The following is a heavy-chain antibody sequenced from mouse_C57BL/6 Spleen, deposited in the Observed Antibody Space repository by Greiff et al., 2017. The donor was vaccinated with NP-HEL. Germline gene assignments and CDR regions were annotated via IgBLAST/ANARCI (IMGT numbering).Heavy chain of an antibody. CDR2: IDPSDSYT. V-gene: IGHV1-50*01. CDR3: ARKNSYYYGSSSYYAMDY. Sequence: VQLQQPGAELVKPGASVKLSCKASGYTFTSYWMQWVKQRPGRGLEWIGEIDPSDSYTNYNQKFKGKATLTVDTSSSTAYMQLSSLTSEDSAVYYCARKNSYYYGSSSYYAMDYWGQGTSVTVSS. CDR1: GYTFTSYW. J-gene: IGHJ4*01. D-gene: IGHD1-1*01.